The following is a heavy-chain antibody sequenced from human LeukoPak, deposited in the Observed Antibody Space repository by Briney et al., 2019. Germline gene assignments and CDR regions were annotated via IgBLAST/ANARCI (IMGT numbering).Heavy chain of an antibody. J-gene: IGHJ3*02. Sequence: PGGSLRLSCAASGFTFSSYWMHWVRQAPGKGLVWVSRINSDGSSTSYADSVKGRFTISRDNAKNTLYLQMNRLRAEDTAVYYCAREGVGWFRQAFVIWGQGTMVTVSS. D-gene: IGHD3/OR15-3a*01. V-gene: IGHV3-74*01. CDR1: GFTFSSYW. CDR3: AREGVGWFRQAFVI. CDR2: INSDGSST.